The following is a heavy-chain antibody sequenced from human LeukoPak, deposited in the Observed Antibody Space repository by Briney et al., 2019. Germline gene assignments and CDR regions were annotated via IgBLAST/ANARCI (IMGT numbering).Heavy chain of an antibody. V-gene: IGHV3-15*01. CDR3: TSSIAVAGTHYFDY. J-gene: IGHJ4*02. CDR1: GFTFSNAW. Sequence: GGSLRLSCAASGFTFSNAWMSWVRQAPGKGLEWVGRIKSKTDGGITDYAAPVKGRFTISRDDSKNTLYLQMNSLKTEDTAVYYCTSSIAVAGTHYFDYWGQGTLVTVSS. CDR2: IKSKTDGGIT. D-gene: IGHD6-19*01.